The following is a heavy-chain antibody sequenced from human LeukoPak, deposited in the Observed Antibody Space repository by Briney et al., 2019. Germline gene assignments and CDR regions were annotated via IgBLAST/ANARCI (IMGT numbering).Heavy chain of an antibody. D-gene: IGHD3-10*01. Sequence: GGSLRLSCAASGFTFSSYGMHWVRQAPGKGLEWVAVISYDGSNKYYADSVKGRFTISRDNSKNTLYLQMNSLRAEDTAVYYCAREGATYYYGSASPFDYWSQGTLVTVSS. CDR3: AREGATYYYGSASPFDY. CDR2: ISYDGSNK. V-gene: IGHV3-30*03. J-gene: IGHJ4*02. CDR1: GFTFSSYG.